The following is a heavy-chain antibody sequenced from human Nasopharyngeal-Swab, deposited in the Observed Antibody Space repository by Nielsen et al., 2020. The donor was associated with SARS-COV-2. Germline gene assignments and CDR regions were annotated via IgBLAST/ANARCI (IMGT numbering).Heavy chain of an antibody. J-gene: IGHJ6*03. CDR3: ARVRPDYLECMDV. D-gene: IGHD3-3*01. CDR1: GSSVSSDYY. V-gene: IGHV4-38-2*01. CDR2: TYHTGTT. Sequence: SETLSLTCAVSGSSVSSDYYWGCIRKPPGQGLEWIRTTYHTGTTYFNPALKGRLTTSVDKSNNQFSLKVSFVTAADTAVYYCARVRPDYLECMDVWGKGTAVTVSS.